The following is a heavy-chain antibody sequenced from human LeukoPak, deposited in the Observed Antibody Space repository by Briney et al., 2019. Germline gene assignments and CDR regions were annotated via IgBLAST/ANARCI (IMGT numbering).Heavy chain of an antibody. Sequence: ASVKVSCKASGYTFTSYGISWVRQAPGQGLEWMGWISAYNGNTNYAQKLQGRVTMTTDTSTSTAYMELRSLRSDDTAVYYCAREAIGTTKSDDAFDIWGQGTMVTVSS. V-gene: IGHV1-18*01. J-gene: IGHJ3*02. CDR3: AREAIGTTKSDDAFDI. CDR1: GYTFTSYG. CDR2: ISAYNGNT. D-gene: IGHD1-1*01.